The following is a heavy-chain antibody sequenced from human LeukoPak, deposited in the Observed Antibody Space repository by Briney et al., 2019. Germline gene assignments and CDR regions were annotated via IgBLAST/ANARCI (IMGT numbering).Heavy chain of an antibody. Sequence: GGSLRLSCAASGFTFSSYSMNWVRQAPGKGLEWVSSISSSSSYIYYADSVKGRFTISRGNAKNSLYLQMNSLRAEDTAVYYCARDSDSSAWTPVYWGQGTLVTVSS. CDR2: ISSSSSYI. V-gene: IGHV3-21*01. D-gene: IGHD6-19*01. CDR3: ARDSDSSAWTPVY. J-gene: IGHJ4*02. CDR1: GFTFSSYS.